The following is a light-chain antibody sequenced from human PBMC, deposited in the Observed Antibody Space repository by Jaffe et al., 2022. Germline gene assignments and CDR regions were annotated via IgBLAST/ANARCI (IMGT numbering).Light chain of an antibody. CDR1: QNVLYRSNNKNY. CDR2: WAS. CDR3: QQYYISPVA. J-gene: IGKJ1*01. Sequence: DIVMTQSPDSLAVSLGERATINCKSSQNVLYRSNNKNYLAWYQQKPRQPPKLLIYWASTRESGVPDRFSGSGSETDFTLTISSLQAEDVAVYYCQQYYISPVAFGQGTKVEIK. V-gene: IGKV4-1*01.